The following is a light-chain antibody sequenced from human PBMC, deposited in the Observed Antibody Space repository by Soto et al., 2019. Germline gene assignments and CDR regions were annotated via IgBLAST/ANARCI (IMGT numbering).Light chain of an antibody. Sequence: QSVLTQPPSVSGTPGQRVSISCTGPSSNLGAGYDVHWYQQLPGAAPRLLIFGNNVRPSGVPDRFAGSKSGTSASLAITGLQAEDEAIYHCQSYDGSLGTSIFGAGTKLTVL. V-gene: IGLV1-40*01. J-gene: IGLJ2*01. CDR3: QSYDGSLGTSI. CDR1: SSNLGAGYD. CDR2: GNN.